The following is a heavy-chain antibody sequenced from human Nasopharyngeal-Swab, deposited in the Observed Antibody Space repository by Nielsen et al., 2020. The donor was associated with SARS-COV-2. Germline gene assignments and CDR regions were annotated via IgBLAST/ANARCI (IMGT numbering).Heavy chain of an antibody. CDR3: AKTEWELLLFIDY. V-gene: IGHV3-30-3*02. D-gene: IGHD1-26*01. Sequence: GESLKISCAASGFTFSSYAMHWVRQAPGKGLEWVAVISYDGINKYYADSVKGRFTISRDNSKNTLYLQMNSLRAEDTAVYYCAKTEWELLLFIDYWGQGTLVTVSS. CDR1: GFTFSSYA. CDR2: ISYDGINK. J-gene: IGHJ4*02.